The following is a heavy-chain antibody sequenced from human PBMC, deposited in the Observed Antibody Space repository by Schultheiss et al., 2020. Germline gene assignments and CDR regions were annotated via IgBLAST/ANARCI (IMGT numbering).Heavy chain of an antibody. CDR3: ARACSSGWFSDYYYYGMDV. J-gene: IGHJ6*04. CDR2: IKPSSGDT. V-gene: IGHV1-46*01. Sequence: ASVKVSCKASGYSFTSHFMHWLRQAPGQGLEWMGLIKPSSGDTNYAQKFQGRVTITADKSTSTAYMELSRLRSDDTAVYYCARACSSGWFSDYYYYGMDVWGKGTTVTVSS. CDR1: GYSFTSHF. D-gene: IGHD6-19*01.